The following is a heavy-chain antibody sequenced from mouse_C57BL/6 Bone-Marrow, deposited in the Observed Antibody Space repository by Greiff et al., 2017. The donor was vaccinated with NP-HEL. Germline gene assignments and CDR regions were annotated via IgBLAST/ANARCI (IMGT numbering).Heavy chain of an antibody. V-gene: IGHV1-19*01. CDR3: ARAFFFAY. CDR2: INPYNGGT. J-gene: IGHJ3*01. CDR1: GYTFTDYY. Sequence: EVQGVESGPVLVKPGASVKMSCKASGYTFTDYYMNWVKQSHGKSLEWIGVINPYNGGTSYNQKFKGKATLTVDKSSSTAYMELNSLTSEDSAVYYCARAFFFAYWGQGTLVTVSA.